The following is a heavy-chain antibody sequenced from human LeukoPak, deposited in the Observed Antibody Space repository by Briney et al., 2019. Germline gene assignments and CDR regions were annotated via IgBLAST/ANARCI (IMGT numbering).Heavy chain of an antibody. V-gene: IGHV4-38-2*02. D-gene: IGHD2-2*01. Sequence: PSETLSLTCAVSGYSISNGYQWAWIRQPPGKTLEWIGSIYHSGSAHYNPSLKSRVTISVDTSNNHSSLRLSSVTAADTAVYYCARDPRWLTPDCTSTSCYENYFDPWGQGTLVTVSS. CDR3: ARDPRWLTPDCTSTSCYENYFDP. CDR2: IYHSGSA. CDR1: GYSISNGYQ. J-gene: IGHJ5*02.